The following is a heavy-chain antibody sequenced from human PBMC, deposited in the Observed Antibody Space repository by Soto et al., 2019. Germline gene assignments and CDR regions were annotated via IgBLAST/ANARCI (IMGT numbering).Heavy chain of an antibody. D-gene: IGHD2-2*01. CDR3: ARGVYCSSTSCRDKEYYYYGMDV. CDR2: INSDGSST. V-gene: IGHV3-74*01. Sequence: GGSLRLSCAASGFTFSSYWMHWVRQAPGKGLVWVSRINSDGSSTSYADSVKGRFPIARDHARNTLYLQMNSLRAEDTAVYYCARGVYCSSTSCRDKEYYYYGMDVWGQGTTVTVSS. J-gene: IGHJ6*02. CDR1: GFTFSSYW.